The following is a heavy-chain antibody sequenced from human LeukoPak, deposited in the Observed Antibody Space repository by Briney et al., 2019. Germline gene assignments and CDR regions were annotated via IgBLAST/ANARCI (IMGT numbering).Heavy chain of an antibody. CDR1: GFTFSSYA. V-gene: IGHV3-30*04. Sequence: GGSLRLSCAASGFTFSSYAMHWVRQAPGKGLEWMAVISYDATNKYYADSVKGRFTISRDNSKNTLYLQMNSLRAEDTAVYYCARDQRGSGWYYFDYWGQGTLVTVSS. CDR3: ARDQRGSGWYYFDY. CDR2: ISYDATNK. D-gene: IGHD6-19*01. J-gene: IGHJ4*02.